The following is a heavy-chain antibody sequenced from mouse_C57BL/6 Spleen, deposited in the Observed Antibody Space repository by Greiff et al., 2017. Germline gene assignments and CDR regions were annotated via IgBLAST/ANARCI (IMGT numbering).Heavy chain of an antibody. CDR3: TRPGSSFYYAMDY. CDR2: ISSGGDYI. J-gene: IGHJ4*01. D-gene: IGHD1-1*01. V-gene: IGHV5-9-1*02. Sequence: EVKLMESGEGLVKPGGSLKLSCAASGFTFSSYAMSWVRQTPEKRLEWVAYISSGGDYIYYADTVKGRFTISRDNARNTLYLQMSSLKSEDTAMYYCTRPGSSFYYAMDYWGQGTSVTVSS. CDR1: GFTFSSYA.